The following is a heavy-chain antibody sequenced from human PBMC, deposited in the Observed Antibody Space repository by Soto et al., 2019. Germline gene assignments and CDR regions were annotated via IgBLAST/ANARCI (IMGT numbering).Heavy chain of an antibody. Sequence: QVQLVQSGAEVKKPGSSVKVSCKASGGTFSSYAISWVRQAPGQGLEWMGGIIPIFGTANYAQKFQGRVTITADESTSTAYRELSSLRSEDTAVYYCARRRGYCSSTSCYTNGYYYYGMDVWGQGTTVTVSS. CDR2: IIPIFGTA. D-gene: IGHD2-2*02. CDR1: GGTFSSYA. V-gene: IGHV1-69*12. CDR3: ARRRGYCSSTSCYTNGYYYYGMDV. J-gene: IGHJ6*02.